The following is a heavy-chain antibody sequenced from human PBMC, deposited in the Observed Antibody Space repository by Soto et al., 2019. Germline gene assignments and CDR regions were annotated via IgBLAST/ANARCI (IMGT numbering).Heavy chain of an antibody. CDR2: IWYDGSNK. CDR1: GFTFSSYG. V-gene: IGHV3-33*01. CDR3: ARGQQLVEGVFDY. D-gene: IGHD6-13*01. J-gene: IGHJ4*02. Sequence: GESLKISCAASGFTFSSYGMHWVRQAPGKGLEWVAVIWYDGSNKYYADSVKGRFTISRDNSKNTLYLQMNSLRAEDTAVYYCARGQQLVEGVFDYWGQGTLVTVSS.